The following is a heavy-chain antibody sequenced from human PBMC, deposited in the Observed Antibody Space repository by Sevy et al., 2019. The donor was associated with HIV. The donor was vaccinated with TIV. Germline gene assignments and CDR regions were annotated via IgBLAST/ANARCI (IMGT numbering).Heavy chain of an antibody. CDR3: ATPKYVGYDYESLDI. J-gene: IGHJ3*02. Sequence: ASVKVSCKVSGYTLTKLSMHWVRQAPGKELEWIGGFDPEDGETIYAQKFQGRVTMTEDTSTDTAYMELSSLRSEDTTVYYCATPKYVGYDYESLDIWGQGTMVTVSS. D-gene: IGHD5-12*01. V-gene: IGHV1-24*01. CDR1: GYTLTKLS. CDR2: FDPEDGET.